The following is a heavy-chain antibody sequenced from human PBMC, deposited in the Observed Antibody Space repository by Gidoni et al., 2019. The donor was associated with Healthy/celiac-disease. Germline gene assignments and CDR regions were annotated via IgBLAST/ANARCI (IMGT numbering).Heavy chain of an antibody. CDR1: GGSFSGYY. V-gene: IGHV4-34*01. CDR2: INHSGST. J-gene: IGHJ6*02. CDR3: ASRRRYCSSTSCFNYYYYGMDV. D-gene: IGHD2-2*01. Sequence: QVQLQQWGAGLLKPSATLSLTCAVYGGSFSGYYWSWIRQPPGKGLEWIGEINHSGSTNYNPSLKSRVTISGDTSKNQFSLKLSSVTAADTAVYYCASRRRYCSSTSCFNYYYYGMDVWGQGTTVTVSS.